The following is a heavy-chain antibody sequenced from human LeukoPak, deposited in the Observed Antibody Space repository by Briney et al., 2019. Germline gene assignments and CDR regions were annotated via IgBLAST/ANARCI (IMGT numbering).Heavy chain of an antibody. Sequence: PSETLSLTCAVSGYSISSGYYWGWIRQPPGKGLEWIGSIYHSGSTYYNPSLKSRVTISVDTSKNQFSLELSSVTAADTAVYYCARRTDWGINDAFDNWGQGTMVTVSS. CDR2: IYHSGST. V-gene: IGHV4-38-2*01. D-gene: IGHD7-27*01. CDR1: GYSISSGYY. J-gene: IGHJ3*02. CDR3: ARRTDWGINDAFDN.